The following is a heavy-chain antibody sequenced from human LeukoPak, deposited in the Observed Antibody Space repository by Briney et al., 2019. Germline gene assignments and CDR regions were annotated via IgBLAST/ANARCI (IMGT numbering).Heavy chain of an antibody. Sequence: SVKVSCKASGGTFSSYTISWVRQAPGQGLEWMGRIIPILGIANYAQKFQGRVTITADKSTSTAYMELSSLRSEDTAVYYCASEDGDRGSDYWAREPWSPSPQ. D-gene: IGHD4-17*01. CDR2: IIPILGIA. V-gene: IGHV1-69*02. CDR3: ASEDGDRGSDY. CDR1: GGTFSSYT. J-gene: IGHJ4*02.